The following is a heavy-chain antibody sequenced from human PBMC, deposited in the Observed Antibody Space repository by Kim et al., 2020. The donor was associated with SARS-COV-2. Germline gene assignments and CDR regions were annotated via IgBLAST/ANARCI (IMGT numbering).Heavy chain of an antibody. D-gene: IGHD2-15*01. J-gene: IGHJ4*02. CDR1: GYTFTRDS. Sequence: ASVKVSCKTSGYTFTRDSIHWVRQAPGQGLEWMVAIDCVGGYTKYSEKFQGRVTFTRDTSAGTAYMELSGLRSEDSAVFYCLGGYYFDYWGQGTPVTVSS. CDR2: IDCVGGYT. V-gene: IGHV1-3*01. CDR3: LGGYYFDY.